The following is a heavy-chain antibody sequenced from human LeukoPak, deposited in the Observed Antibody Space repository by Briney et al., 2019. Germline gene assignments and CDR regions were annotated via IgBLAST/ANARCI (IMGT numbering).Heavy chain of an antibody. V-gene: IGHV3-33*08. Sequence: SGRSLRLSCAASGFTFSSYAMHWVRQAPGKGLEWVAVIWYDGSNKYYADSVKGRFTISRDNSKNTLYLQMNSLRAEDTAVYYCARALYDSSGYSKYYYYYYGMDVWGQGTTVTVSS. CDR2: IWYDGSNK. D-gene: IGHD3-22*01. CDR1: GFTFSSYA. J-gene: IGHJ6*02. CDR3: ARALYDSSGYSKYYYYYYGMDV.